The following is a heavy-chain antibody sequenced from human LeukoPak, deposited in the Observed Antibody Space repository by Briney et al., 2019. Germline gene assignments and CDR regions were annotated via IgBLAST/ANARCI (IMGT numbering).Heavy chain of an antibody. Sequence: PGGSLRLSCAASGFTFSDYNMNWVRQAPGKGLEWVSYITNGGSTIHHADSVKGRFTISRDNSKNTLYLQMNSLRAEDTAVYYCARSLSGMDVWGQGTTVTVSS. CDR2: ITNGGSTI. CDR1: GFTFSDYN. J-gene: IGHJ6*02. V-gene: IGHV3-11*04. CDR3: ARSLSGMDV.